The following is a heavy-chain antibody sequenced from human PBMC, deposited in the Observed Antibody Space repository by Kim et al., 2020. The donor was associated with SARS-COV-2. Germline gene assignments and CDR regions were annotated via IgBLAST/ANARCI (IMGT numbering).Heavy chain of an antibody. CDR3: AKDTMTSNYYGSGTEFDY. V-gene: IGHV3-30*02. J-gene: IGHJ4*02. D-gene: IGHD3-10*01. Sequence: KGRFTISRDNSKNTLYLQMISLRAEDTAVYYCAKDTMTSNYYGSGTEFDYWGQGTLVTVSS.